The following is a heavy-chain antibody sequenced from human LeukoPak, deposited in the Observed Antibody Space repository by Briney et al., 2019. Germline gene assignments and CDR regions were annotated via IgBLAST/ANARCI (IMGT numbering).Heavy chain of an antibody. D-gene: IGHD6-19*01. V-gene: IGHV3-48*04. CDR3: APQGPSSGWYAYFDY. CDR2: ISSSGSTI. J-gene: IGHJ4*02. CDR1: GFTFSSYW. Sequence: GGSLRLSCAASGFTFSSYWMSWVRQAPGKGLEWVSYISSSGSTIYYADSVKGRFTISRDNAKNSLYLQMNSLRAEDTAVYYCAPQGPSSGWYAYFDYWGQGTLVTVSS.